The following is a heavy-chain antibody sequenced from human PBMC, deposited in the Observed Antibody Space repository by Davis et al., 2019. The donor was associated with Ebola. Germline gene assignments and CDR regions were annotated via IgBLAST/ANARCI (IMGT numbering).Heavy chain of an antibody. D-gene: IGHD5-18*01. CDR1: GYSISSGYY. Sequence: PSETLSLTCTVSGYSISSGYYWGWIRQPPGKGLEWIGSIYHTGRTYYNPSLKSRVIISVDTSKNQFSLKLSSVTAADTAVYYCARVTRYNYYYYYGMDVWGQGTTVTVSS. CDR3: ARVTRYNYYYYYGMDV. V-gene: IGHV4-38-2*02. CDR2: IYHTGRT. J-gene: IGHJ6*02.